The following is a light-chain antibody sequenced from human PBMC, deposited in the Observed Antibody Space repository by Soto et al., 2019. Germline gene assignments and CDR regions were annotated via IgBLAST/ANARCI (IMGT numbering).Light chain of an antibody. V-gene: IGKV1-5*03. CDR1: QSISTW. Sequence: IHMTQSPSTLAASVGVIFTITCGASQSISTWLAWYQQKPGKAPKVLIYRASSVEIGVPSRFSGSGSGTDFTLTISSLQPVDFATYYCQHYHTYPWTFGQGTKVDI. CDR2: RAS. J-gene: IGKJ1*01. CDR3: QHYHTYPWT.